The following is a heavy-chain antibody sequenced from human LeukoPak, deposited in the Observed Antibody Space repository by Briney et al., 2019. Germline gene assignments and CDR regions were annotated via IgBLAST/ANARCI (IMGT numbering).Heavy chain of an antibody. Sequence: GGSLRLSCATSGFSLSRNGMHWVRQAPGQGLEWVAFILSDGSYEYYADSVKGRFTISRDTSRNTLFLQMNSLRTEDTAVYYCARDSGSSIPLYFDYWGQGTLVTVSS. V-gene: IGHV3-30*02. D-gene: IGHD3-10*01. CDR2: ILSDGSYE. CDR3: ARDSGSSIPLYFDY. CDR1: GFSLSRNG. J-gene: IGHJ4*02.